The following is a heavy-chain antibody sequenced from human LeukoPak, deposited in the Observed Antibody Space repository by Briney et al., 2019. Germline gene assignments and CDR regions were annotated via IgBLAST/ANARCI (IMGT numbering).Heavy chain of an antibody. CDR2: INHSGST. Sequence: SETLSLTCAVSGYSISSGYYWGWIRQPPGKGLEWIGSINHSGSTYYNPSLKSRVTISVDTSKNQFSLKLSSVTAADTAVYYCARLRGYSGYEFDYWGQGTLVTVSS. D-gene: IGHD5-12*01. CDR3: ARLRGYSGYEFDY. J-gene: IGHJ4*02. V-gene: IGHV4-38-2*01. CDR1: GYSISSGYY.